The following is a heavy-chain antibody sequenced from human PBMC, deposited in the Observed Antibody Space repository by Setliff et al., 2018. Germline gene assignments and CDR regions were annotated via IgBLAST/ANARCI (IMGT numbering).Heavy chain of an antibody. V-gene: IGHV5-51*01. Sequence: GESLKISCKGSGYSFTDYWIAWVRQMPGKGLEWMGIIYPGDSHTRYSPPFQGQVTISTDTSINTAFLQWNNLKASDTAVYYCARRGERFFNWFDPWGQGTLVTVSS. CDR1: GYSFTDYW. CDR2: IYPGDSHT. CDR3: ARRGERFFNWFDP. J-gene: IGHJ5*02. D-gene: IGHD2-21*01.